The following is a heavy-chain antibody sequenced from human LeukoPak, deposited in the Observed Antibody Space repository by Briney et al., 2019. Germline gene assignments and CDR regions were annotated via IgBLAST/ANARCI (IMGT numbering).Heavy chain of an antibody. J-gene: IGHJ4*02. CDR2: ISSSSSYI. V-gene: IGHV3-21*01. CDR3: ARAGTLVGATEPFDY. Sequence: GGSLRLSCAASGFTFSSYEMNWVRQAPGKGLEWVSSISSSSSYIYYADSVKGRFTISRDNAKNSLYLQMNSLRAEDTAVYYCARAGTLVGATEPFDYWGQGTLVTVSS. CDR1: GFTFSSYE. D-gene: IGHD1-26*01.